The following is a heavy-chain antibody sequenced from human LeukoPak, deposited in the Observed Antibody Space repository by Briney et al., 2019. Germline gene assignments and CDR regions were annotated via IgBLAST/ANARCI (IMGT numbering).Heavy chain of an antibody. V-gene: IGHV4-4*02. J-gene: IGHJ5*02. CDR1: GGSISSSNW. CDR2: IYHSGST. CDR3: ARLPDP. Sequence: SSGTLSLTCAVSGGSISSSNWWSWVRQPPGKGLEWIGSIYHSGSTYYNPSLKSRVTISVDTSKNQFSLKLSSVTAADTAVYYCARLPDPWGQGTLVTVSS.